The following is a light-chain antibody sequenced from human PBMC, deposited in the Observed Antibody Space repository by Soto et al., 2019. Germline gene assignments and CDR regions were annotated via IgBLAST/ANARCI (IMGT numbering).Light chain of an antibody. CDR3: QQYNTYPWT. CDR1: QSISSW. V-gene: IGKV1-5*01. CDR2: DAS. J-gene: IGKJ1*01. Sequence: DIQMTQSPATLSASVGDRVTITCRASQSISSWLAWYQQEPGKVPKLLIDDASSLESGVPSRFSGSGSGTEFTLTISSLQPDDFATYYCQQYNTYPWTFGQGTRWIS.